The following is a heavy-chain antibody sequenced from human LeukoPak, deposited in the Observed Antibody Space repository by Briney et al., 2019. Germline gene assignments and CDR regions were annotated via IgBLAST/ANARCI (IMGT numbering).Heavy chain of an antibody. J-gene: IGHJ4*02. D-gene: IGHD6-19*01. CDR3: AKDNRRHYTSGPNPDSLN. Sequence: GRSLRLSCAGSGFIFNNYAMHWVRQPPGKGLEWVSGISWNSGTIDYADSVRGRFTISRDNAKNSLYLQMDSLRVEDTAFYYCAKDNRRHYTSGPNPDSLNWGQGALVTVSS. CDR1: GFIFNNYA. V-gene: IGHV3-9*01. CDR2: ISWNSGTI.